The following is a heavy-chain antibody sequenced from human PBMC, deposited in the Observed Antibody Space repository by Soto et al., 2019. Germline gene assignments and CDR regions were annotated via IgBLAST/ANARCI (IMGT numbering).Heavy chain of an antibody. V-gene: IGHV3-48*03. CDR2: ISSSGSTI. D-gene: IGHD7-27*01. Sequence: PGGSLRLSCAASGSTFSSYEMNWVRQAPGKGLEWVSYISSSGSTIYYADSVKGRFTISRDNAKNSLYLQMNSLRAEDTAVYYCARFNWGSSDYWGQGTLVTVSS. CDR3: ARFNWGSSDY. CDR1: GSTFSSYE. J-gene: IGHJ4*02.